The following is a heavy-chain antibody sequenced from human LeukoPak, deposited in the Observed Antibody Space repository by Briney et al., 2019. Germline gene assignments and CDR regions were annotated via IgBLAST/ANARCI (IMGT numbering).Heavy chain of an antibody. CDR1: GFTSCGYE. D-gene: IGHD6-19*01. Sequence: GGSLRLSCAASGFTSCGYEMNWVRQAPGKGLEWGSYISSSGSVIYYADSVKGRFTISRDNAKNSLYLQMNSLRAEDTAVYYCARDDAGYSSGWYWVYWGQGTLVTVSS. CDR2: ISSSGSVI. V-gene: IGHV3-48*03. CDR3: ARDDAGYSSGWYWVY. J-gene: IGHJ4*02.